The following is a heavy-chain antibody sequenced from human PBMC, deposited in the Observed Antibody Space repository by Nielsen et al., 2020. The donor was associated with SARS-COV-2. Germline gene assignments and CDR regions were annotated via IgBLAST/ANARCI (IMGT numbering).Heavy chain of an antibody. CDR1: GFTFDDYA. D-gene: IGHD3-10*01. CDR3: AKDGLWFEDPGDYYGMDV. CDR2: ISWNSGSI. J-gene: IGHJ6*02. V-gene: IGHV3-9*01. Sequence: SLKISCAASGFTFDDYAMHWVRQAPGKGLEWVSGISWNSGSIGYADSVKGRFTISRDNAKNSLYLQMNSLRAEDTALYYCAKDGLWFEDPGDYYGMDVWGQGTTVTVSS.